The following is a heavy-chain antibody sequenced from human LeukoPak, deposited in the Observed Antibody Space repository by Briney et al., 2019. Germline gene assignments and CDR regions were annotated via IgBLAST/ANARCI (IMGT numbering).Heavy chain of an antibody. Sequence: ASVKVSCKASGYTFTSYDIHWVRQASGQGLEWMGWMHPNSGNTGYAQNFQGRVTMTRDTSKSTAYMELSSLGSEDTAVYYCARGPFYIKYVHDYWGQGTLVTVSS. CDR1: GYTFTSYD. J-gene: IGHJ4*02. D-gene: IGHD4-11*01. CDR2: MHPNSGNT. V-gene: IGHV1-8*01. CDR3: ARGPFYIKYVHDY.